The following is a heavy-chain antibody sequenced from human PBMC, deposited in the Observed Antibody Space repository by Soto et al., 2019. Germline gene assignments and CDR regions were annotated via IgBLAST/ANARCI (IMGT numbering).Heavy chain of an antibody. CDR2: IYHSGGT. Sequence: SETLSLTCAVSGDSISSGGYSWNWIRQPPGKGLEWIGYIYHSGGTDYNPSLKSRVTITVDSSNNQFSLKLSSVTAADTAVYYCARDSRSGYYLDYWGQGTLVTVSS. CDR3: ARDSRSGYYLDY. V-gene: IGHV4-30-2*01. D-gene: IGHD3-22*01. J-gene: IGHJ4*02. CDR1: GDSISSGGYS.